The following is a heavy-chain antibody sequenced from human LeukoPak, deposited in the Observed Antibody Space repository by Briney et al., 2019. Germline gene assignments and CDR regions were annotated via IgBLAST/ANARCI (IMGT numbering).Heavy chain of an antibody. D-gene: IGHD3-3*01. Sequence: SETLSLTCAVSGGSISSGGYSWSWIRQPPGKGLEWIGYIYHSGSTYYNPSLKSRVTISVDRSKNQFSLKLSSVTAADTAVYYCARGPHPNYDFWSGPFDYWGQGTLVTVSS. CDR1: GGSISSGGYS. CDR2: IYHSGST. J-gene: IGHJ4*02. V-gene: IGHV4-30-2*01. CDR3: ARGPHPNYDFWSGPFDY.